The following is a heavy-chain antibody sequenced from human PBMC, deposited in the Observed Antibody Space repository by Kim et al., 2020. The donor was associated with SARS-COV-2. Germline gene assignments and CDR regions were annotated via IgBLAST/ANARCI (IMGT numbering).Heavy chain of an antibody. CDR2: INPIFGTA. V-gene: IGHV1-69*13. CDR3: ARRGAYDILSGYTVYYFDY. Sequence: SVKVSCKASGGTFSSYAIRWVRQAPGQGLEWMGGINPIFGTANYAQKFQGRVTITADESTSTAYMELSSLRSDDTAVYYCARRGAYDILSGYTVYYFDYWGQGTLVTVSS. D-gene: IGHD3-9*01. CDR1: GGTFSSYA. J-gene: IGHJ4*02.